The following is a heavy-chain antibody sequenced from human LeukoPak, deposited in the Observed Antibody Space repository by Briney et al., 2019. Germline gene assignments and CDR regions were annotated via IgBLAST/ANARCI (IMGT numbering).Heavy chain of an antibody. CDR2: IIPIFDTA. D-gene: IGHD3-10*01. CDR1: GGTFSKYP. Sequence: ASVKVSCKASGGTFSKYPINWVRQAPGQGLEWMGGIIPIFDTASYAQKFQGRVTMTRDTSISTAYMELSRLTSDDTAVFYCAREGPPGDTNPHFDYWGQGTLVTVSS. CDR3: AREGPPGDTNPHFDY. V-gene: IGHV1-69*05. J-gene: IGHJ4*02.